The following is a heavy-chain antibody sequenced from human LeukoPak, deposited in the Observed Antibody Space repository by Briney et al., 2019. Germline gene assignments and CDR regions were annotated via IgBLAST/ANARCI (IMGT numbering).Heavy chain of an antibody. CDR2: ISGSGGST. D-gene: IGHD1-26*01. Sequence: PGGSLRLSCAASGLTFSSYAMSWVRQAPGKGLEWVSAISGSGGSTYYADSVKGRFTISRDNSKNTLYLQMNSLRAEDTAVYYCAKTHYSGSYYADFDYWGQGTLVTVSS. CDR3: AKTHYSGSYYADFDY. CDR1: GLTFSSYA. J-gene: IGHJ4*02. V-gene: IGHV3-23*01.